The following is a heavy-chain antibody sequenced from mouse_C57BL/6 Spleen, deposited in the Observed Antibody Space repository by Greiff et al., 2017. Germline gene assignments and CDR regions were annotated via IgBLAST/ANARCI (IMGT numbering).Heavy chain of an antibody. CDR2: ISSGGSYT. V-gene: IGHV5-6*01. CDR3: ARKGGSGNYVGAMDY. D-gene: IGHD2-1*01. CDR1: GFTFSSYG. Sequence: EVQLVESGGDLVKPGGSLKLSCAASGFTFSSYGMSWVRQTPDKRLEWVATISSGGSYTYYPDSVKGRFTISRDNAKNTLYLQMSSLKSEDTAMYYCARKGGSGNYVGAMDYWGQGTSVTVSS. J-gene: IGHJ4*01.